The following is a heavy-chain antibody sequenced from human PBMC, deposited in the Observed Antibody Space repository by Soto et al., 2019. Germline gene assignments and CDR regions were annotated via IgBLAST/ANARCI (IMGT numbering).Heavy chain of an antibody. D-gene: IGHD6-13*01. J-gene: IGHJ5*02. CDR3: AKGRYSSPRLNWFDP. Sequence: ASVTVSFKASGYTFTSYGISLVRQAPGQGLEWMGWISAYNGNTNYAQKLQGRVTMTTDTSTSTAYMELRSLRSDDTAVYYCAKGRYSSPRLNWFDPWGQGTLVTVSS. CDR2: ISAYNGNT. CDR1: GYTFTSYG. V-gene: IGHV1-18*04.